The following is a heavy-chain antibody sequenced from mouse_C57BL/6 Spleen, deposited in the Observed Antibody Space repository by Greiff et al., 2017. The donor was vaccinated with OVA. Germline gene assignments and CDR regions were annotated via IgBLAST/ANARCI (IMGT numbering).Heavy chain of an antibody. Sequence: QVQLKESGAELVKPGASVKMSCKASGYTFPTYPIEWMKQNHGKSLEWIGNFHPYNDDTKYNEKFKGKATLTVEKSSSTVYLELSRLTSDYSAVYYCARGYNNYPLYAMDYWGQGTSVTVSS. V-gene: IGHV1-47*01. D-gene: IGHD2-5*01. CDR2: FHPYNDDT. CDR1: GYTFPTYP. J-gene: IGHJ4*01. CDR3: ARGYNNYPLYAMDY.